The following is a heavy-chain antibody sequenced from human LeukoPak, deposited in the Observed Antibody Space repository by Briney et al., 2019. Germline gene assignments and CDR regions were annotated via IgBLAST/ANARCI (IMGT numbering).Heavy chain of an antibody. CDR2: INHSGYT. J-gene: IGHJ4*02. V-gene: IGHV4-34*01. CDR1: GVSFDDYY. CDR3: TRMTTGHDY. Sequence: SETLSLTCAVSGVSFDDYYWSWVRQPPGKGLEWIGEINHSGYTNDSPSPKSRVTMSIDTSRKQFSLNLRSVTVADTAVYYCTRMTTGHDYWGQGTLVTVSS. D-gene: IGHD4-17*01.